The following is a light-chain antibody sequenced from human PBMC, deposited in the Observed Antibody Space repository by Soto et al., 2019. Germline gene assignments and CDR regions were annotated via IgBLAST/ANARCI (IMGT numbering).Light chain of an antibody. J-gene: IGKJ1*01. CDR2: DVS. CDR3: QQYGSSPM. CDR1: QSVSSSY. Sequence: EIVLTQSPGTLSLSPGERATLSCRSSQSVSSSYLAWYQQKPGQAPRLLIYDVSSRATGIPDRFSGSGSGTDFTLTIIRLEPEDFAVYYCQQYGSSPMFGQGTKVEIK. V-gene: IGKV3-20*01.